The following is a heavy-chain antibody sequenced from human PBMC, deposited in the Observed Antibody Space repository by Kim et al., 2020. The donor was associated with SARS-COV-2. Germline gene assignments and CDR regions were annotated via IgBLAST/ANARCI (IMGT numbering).Heavy chain of an antibody. J-gene: IGHJ4*02. V-gene: IGHV3-21*01. Sequence: GGSLRLSCAASGFTFSSYSMNWVRQAPGKGLEWVSSISSSSSYIYYADSVKGRFTISRDNAKNSLYLQMNSLRAEDTAVYYCARDPYGDYSFDYWGQGTLVTVS. CDR3: ARDPYGDYSFDY. CDR2: ISSSSSYI. CDR1: GFTFSSYS. D-gene: IGHD4-17*01.